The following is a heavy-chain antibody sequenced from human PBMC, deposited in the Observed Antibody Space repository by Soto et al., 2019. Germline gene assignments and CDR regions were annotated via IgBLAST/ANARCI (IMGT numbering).Heavy chain of an antibody. CDR2: INPNTGGT. J-gene: IGHJ4*02. Sequence: ASVKVSCKPSGYTFIDYYMHWVRQAPGQGPEWMGWINPNTGGTKSAQKFQDRVTMTRDTSISTAYMELTSLRSDDTALYYCARDSSGWFDYWGQGALVTVSS. V-gene: IGHV1-2*02. D-gene: IGHD6-19*01. CDR3: ARDSSGWFDY. CDR1: GYTFIDYY.